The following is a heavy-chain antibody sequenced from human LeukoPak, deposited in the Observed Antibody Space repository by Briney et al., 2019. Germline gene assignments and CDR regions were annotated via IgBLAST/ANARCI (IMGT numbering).Heavy chain of an antibody. Sequence: GGSLRLSCTASGFTFSDYYMSWIRQAPGKGLEWVSYISSSGSTICYADSVKGRFTISRDNAKNSLYLQMNSLRAEDTAVYYCARASYSSSRRNWFDPWGQGTLVTVSS. CDR2: ISSSGSTI. CDR1: GFTFSDYY. CDR3: ARASYSSSRRNWFDP. J-gene: IGHJ5*02. V-gene: IGHV3-11*04. D-gene: IGHD6-13*01.